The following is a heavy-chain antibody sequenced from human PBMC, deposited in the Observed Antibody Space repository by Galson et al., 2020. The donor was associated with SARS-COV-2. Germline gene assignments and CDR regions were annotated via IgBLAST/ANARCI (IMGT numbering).Heavy chain of an antibody. J-gene: IGHJ5*02. V-gene: IGHV3-30*18. CDR3: AQDLDVSGLFSYFDP. Sequence: GESLKISCAASGFTFRNYGMHWVRQAPGKGLEWVGIISTDGSKKYYADSVKGRFTISRDNSKNTLYLQMNSLRAEDTALYYCAQDLDVSGLFSYFDPWGQGTLVTVSS. CDR2: ISTDGSKK. CDR1: GFTFRNYG. D-gene: IGHD3-22*01.